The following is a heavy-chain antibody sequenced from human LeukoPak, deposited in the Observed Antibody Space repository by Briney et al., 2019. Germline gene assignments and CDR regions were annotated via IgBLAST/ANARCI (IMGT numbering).Heavy chain of an antibody. V-gene: IGHV4-4*07. Sequence: SETLSLTCTVSGGSVSSYYWSWIRQPAGKGLEWIGRIFASGRTNHNPSLKSRVTMSVDMSKNQFSLKLSSVTAADTAVYYCARLEYSSSSVSLHNWFDPWGQGTLVTVSS. D-gene: IGHD6-6*01. CDR3: ARLEYSSSSVSLHNWFDP. CDR1: GGSVSSYY. CDR2: IFASGRT. J-gene: IGHJ5*02.